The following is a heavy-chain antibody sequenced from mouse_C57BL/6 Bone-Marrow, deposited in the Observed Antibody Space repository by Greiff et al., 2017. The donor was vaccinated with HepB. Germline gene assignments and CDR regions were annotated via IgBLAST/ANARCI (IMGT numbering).Heavy chain of an antibody. CDR3: ASLLLRLGFAY. Sequence: QVQLQQSGAELVKPGASVKISCKASGYAFSSYWMNWVKQRPGKGLEWIGQIYPGGGDTNYNGKFKGKATLTADKSSSTAYMQLSSLTSEDSAVYFCASLLLRLGFAYWGQGTLVTVSA. J-gene: IGHJ3*01. D-gene: IGHD2-9*01. V-gene: IGHV1-80*01. CDR2: IYPGGGDT. CDR1: GYAFSSYW.